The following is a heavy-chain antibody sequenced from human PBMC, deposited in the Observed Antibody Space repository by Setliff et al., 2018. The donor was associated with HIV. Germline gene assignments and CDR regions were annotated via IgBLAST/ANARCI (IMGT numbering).Heavy chain of an antibody. CDR2: MNPNSGNT. V-gene: IGHV1-8*02. J-gene: IGHJ3*02. Sequence: ASVKVSCKASGYTFTNYDINWVRQATGQGLEWMGWMNPNSGNTGYAQKFLGRVTMTRNTSISTAYMELGSLRPEDTAVYFCARVTPYCGGDCFDAFDIWGQGTMVTV. CDR1: GYTFTNYD. CDR3: ARVTPYCGGDCFDAFDI. D-gene: IGHD2-21*02.